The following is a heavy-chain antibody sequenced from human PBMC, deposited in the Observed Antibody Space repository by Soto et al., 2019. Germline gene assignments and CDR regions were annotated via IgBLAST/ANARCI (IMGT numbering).Heavy chain of an antibody. CDR3: ARSNATTPTLYAFDI. V-gene: IGHV1-69*01. CDR2: IIPIFGTA. Sequence: QVQLVQSGAEVKKPGSSVKVSCKASGGTFSSYAISWVRQAPGQGLEWMGGIIPIFGTANYAQKFQVRVTITADESTSTAYMELSSLRSEDTDVYYCARSNATTPTLYAFDIWGQGPMVPVSS. D-gene: IGHD1-7*01. J-gene: IGHJ3*02. CDR1: GGTFSSYA.